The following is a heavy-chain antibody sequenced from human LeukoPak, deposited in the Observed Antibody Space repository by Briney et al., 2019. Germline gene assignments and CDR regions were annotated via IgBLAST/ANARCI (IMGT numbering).Heavy chain of an antibody. Sequence: SETLSLTCTVSGGSISSYYWSWIRQPPGKGLEWIGYIYYSGSTNYNPSLKSRVTISVGTSKNQFSLKLSSVTAADTAVYYCTGGGLVRGVTHWFDPWSQGTLVTVSS. CDR2: IYYSGST. CDR3: TGGGLVRGVTHWFDP. V-gene: IGHV4-59*12. CDR1: GGSISSYY. D-gene: IGHD3-10*01. J-gene: IGHJ5*02.